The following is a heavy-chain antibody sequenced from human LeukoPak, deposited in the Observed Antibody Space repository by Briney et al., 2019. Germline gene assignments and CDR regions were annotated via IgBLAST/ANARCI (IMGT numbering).Heavy chain of an antibody. CDR3: ARLPAPSGWFYFDP. Sequence: GGSLRLSCAASGFTFSTYWMSWVRQAPGKGLEWGANIKQDGNDKYYVDSVKGRFTISRDNAKSSLYLQMNSLRAEDTAVYYCARLPAPSGWFYFDPWGQGTLVTVSS. CDR1: GFTFSTYW. CDR2: IKQDGNDK. V-gene: IGHV3-7*01. J-gene: IGHJ5*02. D-gene: IGHD6-19*01.